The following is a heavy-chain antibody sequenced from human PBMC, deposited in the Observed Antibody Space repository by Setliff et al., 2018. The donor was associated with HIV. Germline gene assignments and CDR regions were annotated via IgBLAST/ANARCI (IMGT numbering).Heavy chain of an antibody. D-gene: IGHD3-22*01. CDR3: ARAAYGYDSSGWYIYSFDP. Sequence: ASVKVSCKASGYTFTGYYLHWVRQAPGQGLEWMGWIDPNSGDTNYEQKFQGRVSMTRDTSISTVYMELSSLRSDDTAVYYCARAAYGYDSSGWYIYSFDPWGQGTLVTVSS. CDR2: IDPNSGDT. V-gene: IGHV1-2*02. J-gene: IGHJ5*02. CDR1: GYTFTGYY.